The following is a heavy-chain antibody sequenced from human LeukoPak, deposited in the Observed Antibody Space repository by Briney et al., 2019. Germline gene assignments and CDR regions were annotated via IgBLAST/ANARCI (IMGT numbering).Heavy chain of an antibody. Sequence: GGSLRLSCAASGFTFSSYAMSWVRQAPGKGLEWVGRIKSKTDGGTTDYAAPVKGRFTISRDDSKNTLYLQMNSLKTEDTAVYYCTTETYYDFWSGYWNYWGQGTLVTVSS. D-gene: IGHD3-3*01. V-gene: IGHV3-15*01. J-gene: IGHJ4*02. CDR2: IKSKTDGGTT. CDR3: TTETYYDFWSGYWNY. CDR1: GFTFSSYA.